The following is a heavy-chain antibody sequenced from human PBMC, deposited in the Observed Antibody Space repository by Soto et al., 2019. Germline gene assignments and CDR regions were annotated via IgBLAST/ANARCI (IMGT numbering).Heavy chain of an antibody. CDR1: GFTVSSNY. V-gene: IGHV3-53*01. Sequence: PGGSLRLSCAASGFTVSSNYMSWVRQAPGKGLEWVSVIYSGGSTYYADSVKGRFTISRYNSKNTLYLQMNSLRADDTAVYYCARMCSGGSCYSSDWFDPWGQGTLVTVSS. D-gene: IGHD2-15*01. CDR2: IYSGGST. J-gene: IGHJ5*02. CDR3: ARMCSGGSCYSSDWFDP.